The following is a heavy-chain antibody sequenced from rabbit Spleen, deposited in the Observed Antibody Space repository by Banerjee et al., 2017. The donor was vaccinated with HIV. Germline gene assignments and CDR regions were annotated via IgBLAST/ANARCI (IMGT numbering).Heavy chain of an antibody. CDR1: GFSFNSNYW. J-gene: IGHJ3*01. CDR2: IYGGVVGRT. D-gene: IGHD2-1*01. CDR3: ARSIDGDGPRLDL. V-gene: IGHV1S45*01. Sequence: QEQLEESGGDLVKPEGSLTLTCTASGFSFNSNYWIWWVRQAPGKGLEWIGDIYGGVVGRTYYANWAKGRFTISKTSSTTVTLQMTSLTVADTATYFCARSIDGDGPRLDLWGQGTLVTVS.